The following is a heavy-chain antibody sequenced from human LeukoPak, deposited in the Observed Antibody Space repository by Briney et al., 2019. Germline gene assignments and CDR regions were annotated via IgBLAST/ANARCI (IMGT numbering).Heavy chain of an antibody. Sequence: NASETLSLTCTVTGGSISSYYWSWIRQPAGKGLEWIGRIYTSGSTNYNPSLKSRVTMSVDTSKNQFSLKLSSVTAADTAVYYCARAGTGYSYGYMDVWAKGPRSPSP. V-gene: IGHV4-4*07. D-gene: IGHD5-18*01. CDR1: GGSISSYY. CDR3: ARAGTGYSYGYMDV. J-gene: IGHJ6*03. CDR2: IYTSGST.